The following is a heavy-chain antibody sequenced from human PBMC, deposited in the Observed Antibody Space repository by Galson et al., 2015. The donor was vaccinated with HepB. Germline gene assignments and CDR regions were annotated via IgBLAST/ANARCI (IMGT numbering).Heavy chain of an antibody. CDR2: ISGSGGST. V-gene: IGHV3-23*01. CDR1: GFTFSSYA. CDR3: AKDYFHDSSGYSDY. D-gene: IGHD3-22*01. J-gene: IGHJ4*02. Sequence: SLRLSCAASGFTFSSYAMSWVRQAPGKGLEWVSAISGSGGSTYYADSVKGRFTISRDNSKNTLYLQMNSLRAEDTAVYYCAKDYFHDSSGYSDYWGQGTLVTVSS.